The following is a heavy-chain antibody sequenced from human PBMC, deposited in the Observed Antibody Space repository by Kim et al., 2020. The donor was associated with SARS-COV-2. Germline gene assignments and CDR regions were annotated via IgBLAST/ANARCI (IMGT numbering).Heavy chain of an antibody. V-gene: IGHV4-59*13. J-gene: IGHJ6*02. CDR1: GGSISSYY. Sequence: SETLSLTCTVSGGSISSYYWSWIRQPPGKGLEWIGYIYYSGSTNYNPSIKSRVTISVDTSKNQFSLKLSSVTAADTAVYYCARDVWPLTSGMDVWGQGTTVTVSS. D-gene: IGHD2-8*01. CDR2: IYYSGST. CDR3: ARDVWPLTSGMDV.